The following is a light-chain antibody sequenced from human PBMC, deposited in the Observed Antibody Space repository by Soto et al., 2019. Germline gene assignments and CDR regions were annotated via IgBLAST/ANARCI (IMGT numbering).Light chain of an antibody. CDR3: QQYGSTST. CDR1: QSVTSTY. Sequence: EFVLTQSPGTLSLSPGERAILSCRASQSVTSTYIAWYQQKPGQAPRLLIYGASSRATGIPDRFSGSGSGTDFTLTISRLEPEDFAVYYCQQYGSTSTFGQGTKLEIK. CDR2: GAS. J-gene: IGKJ2*01. V-gene: IGKV3-20*01.